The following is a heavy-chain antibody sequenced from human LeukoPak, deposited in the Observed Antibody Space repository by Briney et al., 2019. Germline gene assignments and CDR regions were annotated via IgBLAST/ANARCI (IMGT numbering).Heavy chain of an antibody. CDR2: MNPNSGNT. Sequence: WASVKVSCKASGYTFTSYDINWVRQATGQGLEWMGWMNPNSGNTGYAQKFQGRVTMTRDTSIRAAYMELRRLRSDDTAVYYCARVDDRGHYYDSSGPRKLFDYWGQGTLVTVSS. CDR1: GYTFTSYD. V-gene: IGHV1-8*01. CDR3: ARVDDRGHYYDSSGPRKLFDY. D-gene: IGHD3-22*01. J-gene: IGHJ4*02.